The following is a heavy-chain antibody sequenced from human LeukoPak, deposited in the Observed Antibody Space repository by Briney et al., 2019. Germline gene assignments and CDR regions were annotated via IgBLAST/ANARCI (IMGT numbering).Heavy chain of an antibody. J-gene: IGHJ3*02. CDR2: IIPILGIA. V-gene: IGHV1-69*04. CDR1: GGTFSSYA. CDR3: ARARGIAVAGTGGAFDI. D-gene: IGHD6-19*01. Sequence: SVKVSCKASGGTFSSYAISWVRQAPGQGLEWMGRIIPILGIANYAQRFQGRVTITADKSTSTAYMELSSLRSEDTAVYYCARARGIAVAGTGGAFDIWGQGTMVTVSS.